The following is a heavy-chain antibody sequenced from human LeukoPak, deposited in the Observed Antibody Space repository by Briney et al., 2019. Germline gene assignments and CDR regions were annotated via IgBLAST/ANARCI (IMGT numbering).Heavy chain of an antibody. CDR2: VSYDGKTQ. Sequence: GGSLRLSCAASGFTFSRYGMQWVRRAPGKGLEWVAIVSYDGKTQYYADSVKGRFTISRDNSKNTVSLQMNSLRGEDTGVYYCAKHGSSWFVDYWGQGTPVTVSS. J-gene: IGHJ4*02. CDR3: AKHGSSWFVDY. CDR1: GFTFSRYG. V-gene: IGHV3-30*18. D-gene: IGHD6-13*01.